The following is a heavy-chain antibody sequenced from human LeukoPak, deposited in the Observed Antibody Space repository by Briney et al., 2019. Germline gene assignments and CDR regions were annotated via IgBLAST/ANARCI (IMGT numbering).Heavy chain of an antibody. CDR3: TTELIWSGWYCFDY. CDR1: GFTFSNAW. V-gene: IGHV3-15*01. D-gene: IGHD6-19*01. CDR2: IKSKTDGGTT. Sequence: GGSLRLSCAASGFTFSNAWMSWVRQAPGKGLEWVGRIKSKTDGGTTDYAAPVKGRFTISRDDSKNTLYLQMNSLKTEDTAVYYCTTELIWSGWYCFDYWGQGTLVTVSS. J-gene: IGHJ4*02.